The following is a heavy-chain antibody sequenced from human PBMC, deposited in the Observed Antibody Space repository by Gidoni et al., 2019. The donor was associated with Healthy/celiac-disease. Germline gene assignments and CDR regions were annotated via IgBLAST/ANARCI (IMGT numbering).Heavy chain of an antibody. Sequence: QVQLQESGPGLVKPSETLSLTCTVSGGSISSYYWSWIRQPAGKGLEWIGRIYTSGSTNYNPSLKSRVTMSVDTSKNQFSLKLSSVTAADTAVYYCARDLSSSWSIPHYYYYGMDVWGQGTTVTVSS. J-gene: IGHJ6*02. D-gene: IGHD6-13*01. CDR3: ARDLSSSWSIPHYYYYGMDV. CDR2: IYTSGST. CDR1: GGSISSYY. V-gene: IGHV4-4*07.